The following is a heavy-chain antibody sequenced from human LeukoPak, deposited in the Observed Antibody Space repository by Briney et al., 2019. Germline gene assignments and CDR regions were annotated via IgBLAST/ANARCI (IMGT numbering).Heavy chain of an antibody. CDR1: GFTFSNYD. Sequence: GGSLRLSCAASGFTFSNYDMGRFRQAPGKGPEWVSAISAGGGITFYADSVKGRFTISRDNSKDTLFLQMNSLRAEDTAVYYCAKKIVTGTFPRVYDPWGQGTLVTVSS. CDR2: ISAGGGIT. J-gene: IGHJ5*02. V-gene: IGHV3-23*01. D-gene: IGHD2/OR15-2a*01. CDR3: AKKIVTGTFPRVYDP.